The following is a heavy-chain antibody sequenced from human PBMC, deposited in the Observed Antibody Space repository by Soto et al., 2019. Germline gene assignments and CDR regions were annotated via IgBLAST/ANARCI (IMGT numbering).Heavy chain of an antibody. CDR3: AKAIEYHPYYYYGMDV. CDR1: GFTFSSYG. D-gene: IGHD2-2*01. V-gene: IGHV3-30*18. Sequence: GGSLRLSCAASGFTFSSYGMHWVRQAPGKGLEWVAVISYDGSNKYYADSVKGRFTISRDNSKNTLYLQMNSLRAEDTAVYYCAKAIEYHPYYYYGMDVWGQGTTVTVS. J-gene: IGHJ6*02. CDR2: ISYDGSNK.